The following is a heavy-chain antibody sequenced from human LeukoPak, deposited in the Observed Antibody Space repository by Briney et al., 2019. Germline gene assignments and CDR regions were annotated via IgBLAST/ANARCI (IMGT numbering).Heavy chain of an antibody. CDR1: GYTFTTYW. J-gene: IGHJ4*02. CDR3: ARALGGSGWRFEY. CDR2: IYPGDSDT. D-gene: IGHD6-19*01. V-gene: IGHV5-51*01. Sequence: GESLKVSCKASGYTFTTYWIGWVRQVPGKGLEFMGVIYPGDSDTRYRPSFQGQVTISADKSISTAYLQWSSLKASDTAMYYCARALGGSGWRFEYWGQGTLVTVSS.